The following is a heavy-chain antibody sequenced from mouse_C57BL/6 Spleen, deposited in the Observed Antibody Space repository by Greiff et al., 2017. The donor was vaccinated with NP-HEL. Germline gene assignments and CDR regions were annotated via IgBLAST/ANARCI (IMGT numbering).Heavy chain of an antibody. CDR1: GYAFSSSW. CDR3: ASRGYGSSQSLAY. V-gene: IGHV1-82*01. CDR2: IYPGDGDT. Sequence: QVQLQQSGPELVKPGASVKISCKASGYAFSSSWMNWVKQRPGKGLEWIGRIYPGDGDTNYNGKFKGKATLTADKYSSTAYMQLSSLRSEDSAVYFCASRGYGSSQSLAYWGQGILVTVSA. J-gene: IGHJ3*01. D-gene: IGHD1-1*01.